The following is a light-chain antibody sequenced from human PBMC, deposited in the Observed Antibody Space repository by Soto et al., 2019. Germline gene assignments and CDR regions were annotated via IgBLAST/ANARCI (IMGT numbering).Light chain of an antibody. CDR1: QIVLSTSNNKNY. CDR2: WAS. CDR3: QQYYSTPAIT. J-gene: IGKJ5*01. Sequence: DIVMTQSPDSLAVSLGERATINCKSSQIVLSTSNNKNYLAWYQQKPGQPPKLLIYWASTRESGVPDRFSGSGSGTDFTLTIGSLQAEDVAVYYCQQYYSTPAITFGQRTRLEIK. V-gene: IGKV4-1*01.